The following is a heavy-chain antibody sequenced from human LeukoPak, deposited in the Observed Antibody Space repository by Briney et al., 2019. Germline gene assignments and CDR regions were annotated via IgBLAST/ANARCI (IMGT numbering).Heavy chain of an antibody. CDR3: VKDSGVSPATVTTYPDY. CDR1: GVTFSSYA. V-gene: IGHV3-64D*06. D-gene: IGHD4-17*01. CDR2: ISSNGGST. J-gene: IGHJ4*02. Sequence: LTGGSLRLSCSASGVTFSSYAMHWVRQAPGKGLEYVSAISSNGGSTYYADSVKGRFTISRDNSKNTLYLQMSSLRAEDTAVYYCVKDSGVSPATVTTYPDYWGQGTLVTVSS.